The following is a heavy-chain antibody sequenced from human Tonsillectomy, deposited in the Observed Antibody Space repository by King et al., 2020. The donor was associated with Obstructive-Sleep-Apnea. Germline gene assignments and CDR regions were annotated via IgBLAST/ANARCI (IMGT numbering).Heavy chain of an antibody. CDR3: ARDGVDGYNPFDY. CDR2: ISSSSTI. V-gene: IGHV3-48*04. Sequence: VQLVESGGGLVQPGGSLRLSCAASGFTFSSYSMNWVRQAPGKGLEWVSYISSSSTIYYADSVKGRFTISRDNAKNSLYLQMNSLRAEDTAVYYCARDGVDGYNPFDYWGQGTLVTVSS. J-gene: IGHJ4*02. D-gene: IGHD5-24*01. CDR1: GFTFSSYS.